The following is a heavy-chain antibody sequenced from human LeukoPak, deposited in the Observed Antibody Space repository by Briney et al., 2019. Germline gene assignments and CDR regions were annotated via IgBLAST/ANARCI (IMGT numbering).Heavy chain of an antibody. D-gene: IGHD6-13*01. CDR3: ARHWGVAAARGFFDY. V-gene: IGHV4-59*08. CDR1: GGSISSYY. Sequence: SETLSLTCTVSGGSISSYYWSWIRQPPGKGLEWIGYIYYSGGTNYNPSLKSRVTISVDTSKSQFSLKLNSVTAADTAVYYCARHWGVAAARGFFDYWGQGTLVTVSS. CDR2: IYYSGGT. J-gene: IGHJ4*02.